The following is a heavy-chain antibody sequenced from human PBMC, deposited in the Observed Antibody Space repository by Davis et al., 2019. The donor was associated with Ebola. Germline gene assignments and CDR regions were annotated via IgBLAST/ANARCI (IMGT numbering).Heavy chain of an antibody. J-gene: IGHJ4*02. CDR2: ISWNSGSI. Sequence: SLKISCAASGFTFDDYAMHWVRQAPGKGLEWVSGISWNSGSIGYADSVKGRFTISRDNAKNSLYLQMNSLRAEDTAVYYCARDFESTVYAYSDYFDYWGQGTLVTVSS. CDR3: ARDFESTVYAYSDYFDY. V-gene: IGHV3-9*01. D-gene: IGHD2-8*01. CDR1: GFTFDDYA.